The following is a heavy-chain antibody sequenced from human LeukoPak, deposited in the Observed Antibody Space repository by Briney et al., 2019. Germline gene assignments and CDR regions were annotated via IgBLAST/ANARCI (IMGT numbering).Heavy chain of an antibody. CDR2: IYYSGST. D-gene: IGHD3-10*01. CDR1: GFTFSSYW. Sequence: GSLRLSCAASGFTFSSYWMSWIRQPPGKGLEWIGYIYYSGSTNYNPSLKSRVTISVDTSKNQFSLKLSSVTAADTAVYYCARLSYGSGSYRANFDYWGQGTLVTVSS. V-gene: IGHV4-59*08. CDR3: ARLSYGSGSYRANFDY. J-gene: IGHJ4*02.